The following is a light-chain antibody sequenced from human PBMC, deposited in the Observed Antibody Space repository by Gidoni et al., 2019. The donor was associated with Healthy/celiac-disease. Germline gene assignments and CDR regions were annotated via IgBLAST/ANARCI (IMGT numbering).Light chain of an antibody. V-gene: IGKV3-15*01. J-gene: IGKJ4*01. CDR3: QQYNNWLALT. CDR2: GAS. Sequence: EIAMTQSPATLSVSPGERATLSCRASQSVSSNLPWYQQKPGQAPRLLIYGASTRATGIPARFSGSGSGTEFTLTISSLQSEDFAVYYCQQYNNWLALTFGGGTKVEIK. CDR1: QSVSSN.